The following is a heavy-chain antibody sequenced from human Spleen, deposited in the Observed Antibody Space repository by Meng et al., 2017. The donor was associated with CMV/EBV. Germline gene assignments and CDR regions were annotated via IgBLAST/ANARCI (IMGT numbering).Heavy chain of an antibody. CDR1: GGSFSGYY. CDR2: INHSGST. J-gene: IGHJ4*02. D-gene: IGHD6-19*01. V-gene: IGHV4-34*01. CDR3: ARGGQWRIRWPTDY. Sequence: QVQLPEWGPGLLKPSETLSPTVAVYGGSFSGYYWSWIRQPPGKGLEWIGEINHSGSTNYNPSLKSRVTISVDTSKNQFSLKLSSVTAADTAVYYCARGGQWRIRWPTDYWGQGTLVTVSS.